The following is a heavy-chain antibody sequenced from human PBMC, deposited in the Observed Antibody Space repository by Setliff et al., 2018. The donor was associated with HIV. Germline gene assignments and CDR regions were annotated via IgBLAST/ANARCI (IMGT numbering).Heavy chain of an antibody. V-gene: IGHV1-18*01. CDR2: NSPYNGNT. CDR1: GYTFNSYG. Sequence: ASVKSCKASGYTFNSYGISWVRQAPGQGLEWMGWNSPYNGNTKFGQKLQGRVTMTTDTSTSTGYMELRSLRSDDTAMYYCARGGSLFTMTTHPFDIWGQGTMVTVSS. J-gene: IGHJ3*02. CDR3: ARGGSLFTMTTHPFDI. D-gene: IGHD3-22*01.